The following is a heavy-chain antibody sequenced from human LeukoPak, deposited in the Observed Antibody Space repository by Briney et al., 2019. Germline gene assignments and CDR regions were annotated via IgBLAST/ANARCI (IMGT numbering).Heavy chain of an antibody. J-gene: IGHJ5*02. CDR2: IYHSGST. V-gene: IGHV4-30-2*01. D-gene: IGHD3-10*01. Sequence: PSETLSLTCTVSGGSISSGGYYWSWIQQPPGKGLEWIGYIYHSGSTYYNPSLKSRVTISVDRSKNQFSLMLSSVTAADTAVYYCARVSTMVRGVIITGWFDPWGQGTLVTVSS. CDR3: ARVSTMVRGVIITGWFDP. CDR1: GGSISSGGYY.